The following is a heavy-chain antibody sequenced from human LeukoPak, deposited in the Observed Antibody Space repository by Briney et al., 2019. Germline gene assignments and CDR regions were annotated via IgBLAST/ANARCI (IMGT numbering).Heavy chain of an antibody. CDR3: ARLKRNGYYDSSGYYYFDY. D-gene: IGHD3-22*01. Sequence: GGSLRLSCAASGFAFSSFAMHWVRQAPGKGLEWVSLISYDGITEDYSDSVKGRFTISRDNFKNTLFLQMNSLRAEDTAVYYCARLKRNGYYDSSGYYYFDYWGQGTLVTVSS. V-gene: IGHV3-30*04. J-gene: IGHJ4*02. CDR1: GFAFSSFA. CDR2: ISYDGITE.